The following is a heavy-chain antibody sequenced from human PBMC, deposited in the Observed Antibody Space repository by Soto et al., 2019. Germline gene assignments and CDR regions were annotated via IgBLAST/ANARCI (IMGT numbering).Heavy chain of an antibody. J-gene: IGHJ6*02. CDR3: ARTPYYHYYGMYV. Sequence: SETLSLTCFVSGGSISSFYWSWIRQPQGKGLEWIGHIYYSESTNYNPSLKSRVTISVDRSKNQFSLKLSSVTAADTAVYYCARTPYYHYYGMYVWGQGTTGTVSS. V-gene: IGHV4-59*01. CDR1: GGSISSFY. D-gene: IGHD1-26*01. CDR2: IYYSEST.